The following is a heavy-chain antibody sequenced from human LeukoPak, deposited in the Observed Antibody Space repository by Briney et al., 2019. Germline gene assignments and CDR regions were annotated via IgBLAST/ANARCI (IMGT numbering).Heavy chain of an antibody. J-gene: IGHJ4*02. CDR1: GVSFSGYY. Sequence: SETLSLTCAVYGVSFSGYYWSWIRQPPGKGLEWIGEINHSGSTNYNPSLKSRVTISVDTSKNQFSLKLSSVTAADTAVYYCARGAYGSGSYYYSAYYFDYWGQGTLVTVSS. CDR3: ARGAYGSGSYYYSAYYFDY. D-gene: IGHD3-10*01. CDR2: INHSGST. V-gene: IGHV4-34*01.